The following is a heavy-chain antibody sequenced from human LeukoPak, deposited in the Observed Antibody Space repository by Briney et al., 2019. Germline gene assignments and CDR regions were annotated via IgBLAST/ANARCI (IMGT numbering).Heavy chain of an antibody. J-gene: IGHJ4*02. V-gene: IGHV1-2*02. CDR2: INPNSGET. Sequence: ASVKVSCKASGYSFTGYYMHWVRQAPGQGLEWMGWINPNSGETYYAQKFQGRVPMTRDTSISTAHMELSRLISDDTAVYYCARGWHYGSGSNYRHYFDYWGQGTLVTVSS. D-gene: IGHD3-10*01. CDR3: ARGWHYGSGSNYRHYFDY. CDR1: GYSFTGYY.